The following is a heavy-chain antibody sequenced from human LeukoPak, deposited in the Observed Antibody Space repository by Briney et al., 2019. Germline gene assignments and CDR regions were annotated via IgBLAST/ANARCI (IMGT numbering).Heavy chain of an antibody. Sequence: GASVKVSCKASGYTFTGYYMHWVRQAPGQGLEWMGWINPNSGGTNYAQKFQGRVTMTRDTSISTAYMELSRLRSDDTAVHYCARVGLGYCSSTSCYDYWGQGTLVTVSS. CDR2: INPNSGGT. V-gene: IGHV1-2*02. D-gene: IGHD2-2*01. CDR3: ARVGLGYCSSTSCYDY. CDR1: GYTFTGYY. J-gene: IGHJ4*02.